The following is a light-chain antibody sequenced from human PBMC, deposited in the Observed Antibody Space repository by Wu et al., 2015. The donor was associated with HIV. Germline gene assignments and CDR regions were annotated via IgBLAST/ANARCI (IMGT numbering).Light chain of an antibody. V-gene: IGKV1-39*01. CDR2: AAS. J-gene: IGKJ1*01. CDR3: QQSYSTPWT. Sequence: DIQMTQSPSSLSASVGDRVTITCRASQSISSYLNWYQQKPGKAPKLLIYAASSLQSGVPSRFSGSGSGTDFTLTISSLQPEDFATYYCQQSYSTPWTFGRRDQGG. CDR1: QSISSY.